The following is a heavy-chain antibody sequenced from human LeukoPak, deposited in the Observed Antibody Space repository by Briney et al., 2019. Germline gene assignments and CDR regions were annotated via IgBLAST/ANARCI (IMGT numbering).Heavy chain of an antibody. D-gene: IGHD6-19*01. J-gene: IGHJ4*02. CDR2: INHSGST. V-gene: IGHV4-34*01. CDR1: GGSFSGYY. CDR3: ARCTIAVAGTYYFDY. Sequence: SETLSLTCAVYGGSFSGYYWSWIRQPPGKGLERIGEINHSGSTNYNPSLKSRVTISVDTSKNQFSLKLSSVTAADTAVYYCARCTIAVAGTYYFDYWGQGTLVTVSS.